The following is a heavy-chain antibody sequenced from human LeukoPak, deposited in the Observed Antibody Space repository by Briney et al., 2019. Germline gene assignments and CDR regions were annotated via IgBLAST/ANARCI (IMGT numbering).Heavy chain of an antibody. D-gene: IGHD3-22*01. J-gene: IGHJ5*02. CDR2: IYSGGST. CDR1: GFTVSSNY. V-gene: IGHV3-53*01. CDR3: ARRDCDSIKCRGSNWFDP. Sequence: PGGSLRLSCAASGFTVSSNYMSWVRQAPGKGLEWVSVIYSGGSTYYADSVKGRFTISRDNSKNTLYLQMNSLRAEDTAVYYCARRDCDSIKCRGSNWFDPWGQGTLVSVSP.